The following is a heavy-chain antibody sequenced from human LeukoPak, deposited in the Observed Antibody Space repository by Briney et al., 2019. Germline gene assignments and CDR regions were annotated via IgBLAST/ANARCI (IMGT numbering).Heavy chain of an antibody. CDR2: IRNNSGKI. J-gene: IGHJ4*02. CDR1: AFTFHDNG. D-gene: IGHD4-11*01. CDR3: AKGAWFGNSDLHGDFDN. Sequence: GGSLRPSCAASAFTFHDNGMHWVRLAPGKGMEWVSGIRNNSGKIGDADSVKGRFTISRDNGKTSLYLQMNSLRPEDTALYYCAKGAWFGNSDLHGDFDNWGQGTLVTVSS. V-gene: IGHV3-9*01.